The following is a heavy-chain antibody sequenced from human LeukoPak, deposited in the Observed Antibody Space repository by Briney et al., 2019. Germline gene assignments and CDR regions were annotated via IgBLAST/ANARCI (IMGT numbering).Heavy chain of an antibody. CDR3: ARGHDILTGFDY. Sequence: GASVKVSCKASGGTFSSYAISWVRQAPGQGLEWMGGIIPIFGTANYAQKFQGRVTITADGSTSTAYMELSSLRSEDTAVYYCARGHDILTGFDYWGQGTLVTVSS. CDR2: IIPIFGTA. J-gene: IGHJ4*02. D-gene: IGHD3-9*01. CDR1: GGTFSSYA. V-gene: IGHV1-69*13.